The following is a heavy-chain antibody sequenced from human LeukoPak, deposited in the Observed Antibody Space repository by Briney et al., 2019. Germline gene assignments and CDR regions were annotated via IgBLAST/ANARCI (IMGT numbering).Heavy chain of an antibody. Sequence: SQTLSLTCAISGDSVSANGAAWNWIRRSPSRGLEWLGRTYYGSKWYNDYAVSVKSRITINPDTSKNQFSLQLNSVTPEDTAVYYCARVPYYDFQADAFDIWGQGTMVTVSS. CDR1: GDSVSANGAA. CDR3: ARVPYYDFQADAFDI. CDR2: TYYGSKWYN. J-gene: IGHJ3*02. D-gene: IGHD3-3*01. V-gene: IGHV6-1*01.